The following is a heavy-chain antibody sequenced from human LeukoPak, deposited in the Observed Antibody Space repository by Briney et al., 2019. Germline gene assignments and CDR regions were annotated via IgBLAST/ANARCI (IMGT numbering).Heavy chain of an antibody. CDR3: ARRLSPARILTGYSEIWYFDL. CDR1: GFTFSSYE. Sequence: LRLSCAASGFTFSSYEMNWVRQPPGKGLEWIGEINHSGITNYNPSLKSRVTISVDTSKNQFSLKLNSVTAADTAVYYCARRLSPARILTGYSEIWYFDLWGRGTLVTVSS. V-gene: IGHV4-34*01. J-gene: IGHJ2*01. CDR2: INHSGIT. D-gene: IGHD3-9*01.